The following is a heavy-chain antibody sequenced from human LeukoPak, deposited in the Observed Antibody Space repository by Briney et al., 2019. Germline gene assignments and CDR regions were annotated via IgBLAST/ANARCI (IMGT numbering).Heavy chain of an antibody. CDR1: GCTFSSYW. V-gene: IGHV3-7*01. CDR2: IKQDGSEK. D-gene: IGHD6-13*01. Sequence: GGSLRLSCAASGCTFSSYWMSWVRQAPGKGLEWVANIKQDGSEKYYVDSVKGRFTISRDNAKNSLYLQMNSLRAEDTAVYYCARDGYSSSWYALNYYYYMDVWGKGTTVTVSS. J-gene: IGHJ6*03. CDR3: ARDGYSSSWYALNYYYYMDV.